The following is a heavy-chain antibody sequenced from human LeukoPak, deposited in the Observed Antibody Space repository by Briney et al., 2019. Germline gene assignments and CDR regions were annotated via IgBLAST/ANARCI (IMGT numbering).Heavy chain of an antibody. Sequence: PSETLSLTCAVSGASISSSYWWSWVRQPPGKGLEWIGEIHHSGSTKYNPSLKSRVTISVDKSKNQFSLKLNSVTAADTAVYYCAPSPCSGDSCYRFDFWGQGTLVTVSS. CDR1: GASISSSYW. J-gene: IGHJ4*02. D-gene: IGHD2-15*01. CDR2: IHHSGST. V-gene: IGHV4-4*02. CDR3: APSPCSGDSCYRFDF.